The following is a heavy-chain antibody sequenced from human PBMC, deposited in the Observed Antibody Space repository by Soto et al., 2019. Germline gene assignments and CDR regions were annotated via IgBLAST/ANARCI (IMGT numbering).Heavy chain of an antibody. CDR2: IKQAGSEK. D-gene: IGHD6-13*01. CDR3: ARAPCGVAAAEATGGYYCDGMDV. Sequence: GGSLRLSCAASGFTFSSYWMSWVRQAPGKWLEWVANIKQAGSEKYYVDSVKGRFTISRDNAKNSLYLQMNSLRPEDPAVNYWARAPCGVAAAEATGGYYCDGMDVWGQGTTVTVSS. V-gene: IGHV3-7*01. J-gene: IGHJ6*02. CDR1: GFTFSSYW.